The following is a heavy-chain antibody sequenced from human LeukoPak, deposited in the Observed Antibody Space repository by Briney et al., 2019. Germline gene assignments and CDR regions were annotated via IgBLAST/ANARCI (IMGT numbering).Heavy chain of an antibody. CDR2: MYISGST. Sequence: SETLSLTCSVSGGSISGYFWSWIRQPPGKELEWIGHMYISGSTNYNPSLKSRVTMSLDTSKSQFSLRLTSVTPADTAVYYCARMTAGGVHWCYLDYWGQGTLVAVSS. V-gene: IGHV4-4*09. J-gene: IGHJ4*02. D-gene: IGHD2-8*02. CDR3: ARMTAGGVHWCYLDY. CDR1: GGSISGYF.